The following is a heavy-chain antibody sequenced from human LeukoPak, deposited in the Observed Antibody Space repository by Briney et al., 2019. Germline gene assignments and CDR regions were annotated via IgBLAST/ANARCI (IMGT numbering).Heavy chain of an antibody. D-gene: IGHD6-13*01. V-gene: IGHV1-24*01. CDR3: ATRGYSSSWYVY. CDR1: GYTLTELS. J-gene: IGHJ4*02. CDR2: FDPEDGET. Sequence: ASVKVSCKVSGYTLTELSMHWVRQAPGKGLEWMGGFDPEDGETIYAQKFQGRVTMTEDTSTDTAYMELSSLRSEGTAVYYCATRGYSSSWYVYWGQGTLVTVSS.